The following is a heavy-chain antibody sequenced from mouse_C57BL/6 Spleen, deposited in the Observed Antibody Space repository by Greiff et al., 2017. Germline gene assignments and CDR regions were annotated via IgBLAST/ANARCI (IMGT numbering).Heavy chain of an antibody. J-gene: IGHJ2*01. CDR2: ISSGGSYT. D-gene: IGHD2-4*01. V-gene: IGHV5-6*01. CDR3: ARKGDYDDGVFDY. CDR1: GFTFSSYG. Sequence: EVMLVESGGDLVKPGGSLKLSCAASGFTFSSYGMSWVRQTPDKRLEWVANISSGGSYTYYPDSVKGRFTISRDNAKNTLYLQMSSRKSEDTAMYYCARKGDYDDGVFDYWGQGTTLTVSS.